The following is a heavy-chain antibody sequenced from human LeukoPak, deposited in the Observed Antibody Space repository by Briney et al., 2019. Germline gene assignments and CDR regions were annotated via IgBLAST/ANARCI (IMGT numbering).Heavy chain of an antibody. D-gene: IGHD5-18*01. CDR2: ISYDGSNK. J-gene: IGHJ6*02. Sequence: GGSLRLSCAASGFTFSSYAMHWVRQAPGKGLEWVAVISYDGSNKYYADSAKGRFTISRDNSKNTLYLQMNSLRAEDTAVYYCARGPFGYSYGFDLLSAAIELDVWGQGTTVTVSS. V-gene: IGHV3-30-3*01. CDR1: GFTFSSYA. CDR3: ARGPFGYSYGFDLLSAAIELDV.